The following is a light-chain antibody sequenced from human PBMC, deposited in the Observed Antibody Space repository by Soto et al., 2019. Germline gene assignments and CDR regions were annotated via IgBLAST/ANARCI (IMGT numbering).Light chain of an antibody. CDR2: GAS. V-gene: IGKV1-9*01. J-gene: IGKJ3*01. CDR1: QGLINY. Sequence: DMRLTQSPSFLSATQGERVTITWRASQGLINYLAWYQQKPGKAPTLLIYGASTLQSGVPSRFGGSGSGTDFTLTVSSLQPEDFATYYCQQLFMYPPTFGPGTKVDTK. CDR3: QQLFMYPPT.